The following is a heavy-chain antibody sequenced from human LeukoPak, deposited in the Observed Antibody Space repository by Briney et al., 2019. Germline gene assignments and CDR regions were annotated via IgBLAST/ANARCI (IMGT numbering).Heavy chain of an antibody. CDR1: GGSFSGYY. CDR2: INHSGST. CDR3: ARGGYSYGLLRMRAFDY. V-gene: IGHV4-34*01. J-gene: IGHJ4*02. D-gene: IGHD5-18*01. Sequence: SETLSLTCAVYGGSFSGYYWSWIRQLPGKGLEWIGEINHSGSTNYNPSLKSRVTISVDTSKNQFSLKLSFVTAADTAVYYCARGGYSYGLLRMRAFDYWGQGTLVTVSS.